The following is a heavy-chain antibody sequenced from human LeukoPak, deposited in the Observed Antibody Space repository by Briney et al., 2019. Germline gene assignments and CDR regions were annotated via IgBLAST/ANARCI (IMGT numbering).Heavy chain of an antibody. CDR3: ARDLAARRAYFDY. Sequence: SETLSLTCTVSGGSISSGSYYWSWIRQPAGKGLEWIGRIYTSGSTNYNPSLKSRVTISVDTSKNQFSLKLSSVTAADTAVYYCARDLAARRAYFDYWGQGTLVTVSS. D-gene: IGHD6-6*01. CDR1: GGSISSGSYY. CDR2: IYTSGST. V-gene: IGHV4-61*02. J-gene: IGHJ4*02.